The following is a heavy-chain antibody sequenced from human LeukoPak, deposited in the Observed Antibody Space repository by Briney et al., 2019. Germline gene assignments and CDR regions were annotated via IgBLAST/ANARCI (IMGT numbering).Heavy chain of an antibody. CDR3: AGPTTSLYGMDV. CDR1: GGSFSGYY. Sequence: SETLPLTCAIYGGSFSGYYWSWIRQLPGKGLEWIGEINHSGSTNYNPSLKSRVTISVDTSKNQFSLKLSSVTAADTAVYYCAGPTTSLYGMDVRGQGTTVTVSS. J-gene: IGHJ6*02. CDR2: INHSGST. D-gene: IGHD4-17*01. V-gene: IGHV4-34*01.